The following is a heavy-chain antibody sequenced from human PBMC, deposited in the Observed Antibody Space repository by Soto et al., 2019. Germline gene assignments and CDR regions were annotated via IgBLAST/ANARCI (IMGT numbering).Heavy chain of an antibody. J-gene: IGHJ4*02. CDR1: GYSFTSYW. CDR2: IDPSDSYT. V-gene: IGHV5-10-1*01. CDR3: AREWEYDSSGYQSL. Sequence: PGESLKISCKGSGYSFTSYWISRVRQMPGKGLEWMGRIDPSDSYTIYSPSFQGHVTISADKSISTAYLQWSSLRASDTAMYYCAREWEYDSSGYQSLWGQGTLVTVSS. D-gene: IGHD3-22*01.